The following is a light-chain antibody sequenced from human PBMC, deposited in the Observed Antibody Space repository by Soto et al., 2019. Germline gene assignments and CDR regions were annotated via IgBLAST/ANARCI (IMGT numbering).Light chain of an antibody. Sequence: EIVMTQSPATLSVSPGETATLSCRASQSVSINLAWYQQKPGRAPRLLIYRASTRATGVPARFSGSGSGTACTLTITTLQSEDFAAYYCLLDKTWLLPCFGPGTRVDF. CDR3: LLDKTWLLPC. CDR1: QSVSIN. CDR2: RAS. V-gene: IGKV3-15*01. J-gene: IGKJ3*01.